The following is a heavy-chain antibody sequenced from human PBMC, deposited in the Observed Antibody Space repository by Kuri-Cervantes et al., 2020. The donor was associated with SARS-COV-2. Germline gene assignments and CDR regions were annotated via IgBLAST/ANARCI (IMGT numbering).Heavy chain of an antibody. J-gene: IGHJ4*02. V-gene: IGHV4-30-2*01. CDR3: ARYATVATSPHFDN. D-gene: IGHD4-17*01. Sequence: SETLSLTCAVSGDSMNNGAYSWSWIRQPPGKGLEWIGYIYHSGSTYYNPSHKSRLTISLDRSKNQFFLKLGSVTAADTAVYYCARYATVATSPHFDNWGQGTLVTVSS. CDR1: GDSMNNGAYS. CDR2: IYHSGST.